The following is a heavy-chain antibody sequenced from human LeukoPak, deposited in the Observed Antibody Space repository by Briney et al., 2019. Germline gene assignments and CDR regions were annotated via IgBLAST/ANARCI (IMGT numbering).Heavy chain of an antibody. CDR2: ISGDGTAR. CDR1: GFTSSSYW. D-gene: IGHD3-10*01. V-gene: IGHV3-74*01. CDR3: VRGRGSYGWFDP. J-gene: IGHJ5*02. Sequence: GGSLRLSCAASGFTSSSYWMHWVRQVPGKGLVWVSRISGDGTARNYADSVKGRFTISRDDAKNTVDLQVNSLRGEDTAVYYCVRGRGSYGWFDPWGQGTLVTVSS.